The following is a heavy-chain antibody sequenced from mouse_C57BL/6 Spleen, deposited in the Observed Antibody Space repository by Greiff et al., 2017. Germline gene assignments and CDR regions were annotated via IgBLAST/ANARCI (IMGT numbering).Heavy chain of an antibody. Sequence: EVKVVESGGGLVKPGGSLKLSCAASGFTFSDYGMHWVRQAPEKGLEWVAYISSGSSTIYYADTVKGRFTISRDNAKNTRFLQMTSLRSEDTAMYYCAREDYGIYFDYWGQGTTLTVSS. CDR3: AREDYGIYFDY. J-gene: IGHJ2*01. CDR1: GFTFSDYG. CDR2: ISSGSSTI. D-gene: IGHD2-1*01. V-gene: IGHV5-17*01.